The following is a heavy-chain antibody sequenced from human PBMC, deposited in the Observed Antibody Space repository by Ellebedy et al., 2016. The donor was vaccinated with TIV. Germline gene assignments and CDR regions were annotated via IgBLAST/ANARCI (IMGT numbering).Heavy chain of an antibody. CDR1: RFTISSYW. CDR3: ARAIYGASYL. D-gene: IGHD4-17*01. Sequence: GESLKISCAASRFTISSYWMTWVRQAPGKGLEWVANIRQDGGEIYYVGSVKGRFTISRDNAKNSLFLQMNSLGAEDTAVYYCARAIYGASYLWGRGTLVTVSS. J-gene: IGHJ2*01. V-gene: IGHV3-7*01. CDR2: IRQDGGEI.